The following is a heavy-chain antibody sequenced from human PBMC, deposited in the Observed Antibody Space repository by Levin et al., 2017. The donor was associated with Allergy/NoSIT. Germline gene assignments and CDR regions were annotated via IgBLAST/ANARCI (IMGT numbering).Heavy chain of an antibody. Sequence: SETLSLTCGVSGYSISSGYYWGWIRQPPGKGLEWIGSIYHGGTTYYNPSLRSRVALSVDTSKNQFSLKLRSVTAADTAVFYCARVAVTNTGWLKYYFDYWGQGTLVIVSS. CDR1: GYSISSGYY. V-gene: IGHV4-38-2*01. J-gene: IGHJ4*02. CDR3: ARVAVTNTGWLKYYFDY. D-gene: IGHD6-19*01. CDR2: IYHGGTT.